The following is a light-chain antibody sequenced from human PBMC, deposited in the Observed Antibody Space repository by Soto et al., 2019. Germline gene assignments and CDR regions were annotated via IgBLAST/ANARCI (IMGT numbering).Light chain of an antibody. CDR2: DVS. Sequence: QSVLTQPASVSGSPGQSITISCTGTSSDVGYYNYVSWYQQHPGKVPKLLIYDVSSRPSGVSDRFSGSKSGNTASLTISGLQAEDEADYYCNSYTTSSSYVFGTGTKVTVL. J-gene: IGLJ1*01. CDR1: SSDVGYYNY. V-gene: IGLV2-14*03. CDR3: NSYTTSSSYV.